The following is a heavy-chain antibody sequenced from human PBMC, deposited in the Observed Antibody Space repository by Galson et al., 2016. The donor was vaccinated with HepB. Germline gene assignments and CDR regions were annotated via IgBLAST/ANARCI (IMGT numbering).Heavy chain of an antibody. CDR2: ITDNGAYT. J-gene: IGHJ3*02. D-gene: IGHD2-8*01. CDR3: AKEVYSWAAIPSLDAFDM. V-gene: IGHV3-23*01. Sequence: SLRLSCAASGFTLSSFWMHWVRQAPGKGLEWVSGITDNGAYTNYADSVKGRFIISRDKTKNTLFLQMNSLRVEDTAVYYCAKEVYSWAAIPSLDAFDMWGQGTVVTVSS. CDR1: GFTLSSFW.